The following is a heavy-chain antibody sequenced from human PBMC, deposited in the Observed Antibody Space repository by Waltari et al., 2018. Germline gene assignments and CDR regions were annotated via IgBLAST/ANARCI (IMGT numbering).Heavy chain of an antibody. CDR3: ARHLGENYDSSGYLDY. V-gene: IGHV4-38-2*02. D-gene: IGHD3-22*01. CDR1: DYFVSSGYY. J-gene: IGHJ4*02. Sequence: QVQLQESGPGLVKPSETLSLTCTVSDYFVSSGYYWGWIRQPPGKGLEWIGNINHGGTTFYSPSLEGRVTIAVDTSKNQFALKLRSVTAADTAVYYCARHLGENYDSSGYLDYWGQGTLVTVSS. CDR2: INHGGTT.